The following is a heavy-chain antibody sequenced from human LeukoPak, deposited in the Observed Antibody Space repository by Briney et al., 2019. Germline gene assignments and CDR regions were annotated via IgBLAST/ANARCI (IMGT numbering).Heavy chain of an antibody. CDR1: GFTFDDYA. D-gene: IGHD3-10*01. CDR3: AKVPDYYGSGRYH. V-gene: IGHV3-48*03. J-gene: IGHJ4*02. CDR2: ISTSGSTI. Sequence: PGGSLRLSCAASGFTFDDYAMSWVRQAPGKGLEWVSYISTSGSTIYYADSVKGRFTISRDNAKNSLYLQMNSLRAEDTAVYYCAKVPDYYGSGRYHWGQGTLVTVSS.